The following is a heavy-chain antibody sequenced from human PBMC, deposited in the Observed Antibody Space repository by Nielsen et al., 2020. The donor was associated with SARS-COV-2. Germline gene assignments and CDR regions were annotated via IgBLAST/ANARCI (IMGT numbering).Heavy chain of an antibody. D-gene: IGHD4-23*01. CDR2: IYYTGSA. V-gene: IGHV4-39*01. J-gene: IGHJ4*02. CDR1: GYSITSSSFF. Sequence: SETLSLTCTVSGYSITSSSFFWGWIRQPPGKGLEWIGSIYYTGSAYYNPSLKSRVTISVDTSKNQFSLKLRSVTAADTALYYCARPGGNTPFDFWGQGARVTVSS. CDR3: ARPGGNTPFDF.